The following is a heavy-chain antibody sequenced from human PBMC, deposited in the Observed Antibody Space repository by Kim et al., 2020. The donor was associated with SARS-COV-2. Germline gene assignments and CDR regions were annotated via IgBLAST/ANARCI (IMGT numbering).Heavy chain of an antibody. J-gene: IGHJ4*02. Sequence: GESLKISCEVSGYRFSNFWIGWVRQMPGKGPEWMGIIYPGDSETRYTPSFQGQVTISADKSINTAYLQWYSLKVSDTAMYFCARPFHDNSGFYYYIDYWVQGTLVTVSS. D-gene: IGHD3-22*01. V-gene: IGHV5-51*01. CDR2: IYPGDSET. CDR1: GYRFSNFW. CDR3: ARPFHDNSGFYYYIDY.